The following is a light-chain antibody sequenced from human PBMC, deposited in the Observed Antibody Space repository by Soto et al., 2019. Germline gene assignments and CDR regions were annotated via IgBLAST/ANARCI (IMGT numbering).Light chain of an antibody. CDR1: QGIRSW. V-gene: IGKV1D-12*01. J-gene: IGKJ5*01. CDR2: AAS. Sequence: DIQMTQSPSSVSASVGDRVTVTCRASQGIRSWLAWYQQKPGKAPKLLIYAASNLQSGVPSRFSGSGSGTDFTLTISNLQPEDFATYYCQQADSFPITFGQGHDWRL. CDR3: QQADSFPIT.